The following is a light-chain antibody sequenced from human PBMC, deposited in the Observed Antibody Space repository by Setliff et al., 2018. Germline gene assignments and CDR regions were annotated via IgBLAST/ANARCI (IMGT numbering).Light chain of an antibody. CDR1: TSDIGTYNY. J-gene: IGLJ1*01. CDR2: DVS. CDR3: YSYTASTSYV. V-gene: IGLV2-14*01. Sequence: QSALTQPAPVSGSPGQSITISCSGTTSDIGTYNYVSWYQQYPGKAPKLVIYDVSNRPSGVSNRFSGSKSGNTASLTISGLQAEDEADYYCYSYTASTSYVFGTGTKVTVL.